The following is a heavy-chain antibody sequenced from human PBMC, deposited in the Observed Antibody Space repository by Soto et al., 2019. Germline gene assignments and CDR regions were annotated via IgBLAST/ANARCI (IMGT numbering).Heavy chain of an antibody. Sequence: PGGSLRLSCAASGFNFNIFAMSWVRQAPGKGLEWVAGIGGGDTHYADSVKGRFIISRDNSKNMLFLQMTSLRAEDTAIYFCAKDRQDHNSVWDPFDIWGQGTLVTVSS. CDR3: AKDRQDHNSVWDPFDI. D-gene: IGHD1-20*01. J-gene: IGHJ3*02. CDR1: GFNFNIFA. V-gene: IGHV3-23*01. CDR2: IGGGDT.